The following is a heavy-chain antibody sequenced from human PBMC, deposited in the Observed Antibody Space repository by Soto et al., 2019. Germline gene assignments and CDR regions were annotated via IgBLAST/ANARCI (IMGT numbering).Heavy chain of an antibody. CDR1: GFTFSSYG. J-gene: IGHJ6*03. CDR2: IWYDGSNK. V-gene: IGHV3-33*01. D-gene: IGHD3-10*01. Sequence: GGSLRLSCAASGFTFSSYGMHWVRQAPGKGLEWVAVIWYDGSNKYYADSVKGRFTISRDNSKNTLYLQMNSLGAEDTAVYYCAREIMEGAGSYYMDVWGKGTTVTVSS. CDR3: AREIMEGAGSYYMDV.